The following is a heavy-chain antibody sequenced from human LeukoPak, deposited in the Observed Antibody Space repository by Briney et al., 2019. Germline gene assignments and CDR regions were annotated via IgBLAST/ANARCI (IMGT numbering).Heavy chain of an antibody. V-gene: IGHV4-39*01. Sequence: AETLSLTCTVSGVSISSRSYYWGWIRQPPGKGLEWIGSIYYSGSTYYNPSPKSRITISVDTSKNRFSLTLSSVTAADTAVYYCARLGSSRWYGAYYYSGMDVWGQGTTVTVSS. D-gene: IGHD6-13*01. J-gene: IGHJ6*02. CDR3: ARLGSSRWYGAYYYSGMDV. CDR2: IYYSGST. CDR1: GVSISSRSYY.